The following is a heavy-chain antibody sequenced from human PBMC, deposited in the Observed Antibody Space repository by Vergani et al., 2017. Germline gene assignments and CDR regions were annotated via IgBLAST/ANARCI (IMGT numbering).Heavy chain of an antibody. V-gene: IGHV1-58*01. Sequence: QMQLVQSGPEVKKPGTSVKVSCKASGFTFTSSAVQWVRQARGQRLEWIGWIVVGSGNTNYAQKFQERVTITREMSTSTAYMGLSSLRSEDTAVYYCAVDEGPGIVGARGYYYGMDVWGQGTTVTVSS. CDR3: AVDEGPGIVGARGYYYGMDV. CDR2: IVVGSGNT. J-gene: IGHJ6*02. CDR1: GFTFTSSA. D-gene: IGHD1-26*01.